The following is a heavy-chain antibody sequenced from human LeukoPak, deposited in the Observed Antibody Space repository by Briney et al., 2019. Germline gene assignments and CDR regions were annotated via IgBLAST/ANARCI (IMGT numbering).Heavy chain of an antibody. CDR3: ARLDDGDYFYY. CDR1: GGSISSSSYY. J-gene: IGHJ4*02. Sequence: PSQTLSLTCTVSGGSISSSSYYWGWIRHPPGKGLEWIGSIYYSGSTYYNPSLKSRVTISVDTSKNQFSLKLSSVTAADTAVYYCARLDDGDYFYYWGQGTLVTVSS. CDR2: IYYSGST. D-gene: IGHD1-1*01. V-gene: IGHV4-39*01.